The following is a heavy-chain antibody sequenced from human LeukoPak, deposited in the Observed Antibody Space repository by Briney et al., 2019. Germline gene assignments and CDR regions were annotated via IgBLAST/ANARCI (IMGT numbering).Heavy chain of an antibody. CDR1: GFTFSSYW. J-gene: IGHJ4*02. D-gene: IGHD6-19*01. CDR2: IKEDGSEK. V-gene: IGHV3-7*01. Sequence: GGSLRLSCAASGFTFSSYWMTWVRQAPGKGLEWVANIKEDGSEKYYVDSVKGRFTISRDNAKNSLYLQMNSLRVEDTAVYYCARALAVAGTGYWGQGTLVTVSS. CDR3: ARALAVAGTGY.